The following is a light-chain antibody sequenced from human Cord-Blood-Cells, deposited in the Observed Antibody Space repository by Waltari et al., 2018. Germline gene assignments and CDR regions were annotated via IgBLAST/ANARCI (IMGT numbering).Light chain of an antibody. V-gene: IGLV3-1*01. Sequence: SYELTQPPSVSVSPGQTASITCSGDKLGDKYACWYQQKPGQSPVLVIYQDSKRPSGIPERFSCPNSGNTATLTISGTQAMYEADYYCQAWDSSTYVFGTGTKVTVL. CDR3: QAWDSSTYV. J-gene: IGLJ1*01. CDR2: QDS. CDR1: KLGDKY.